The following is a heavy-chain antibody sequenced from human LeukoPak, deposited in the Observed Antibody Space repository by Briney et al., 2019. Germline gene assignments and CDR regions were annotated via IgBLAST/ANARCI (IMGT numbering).Heavy chain of an antibody. CDR1: GFTFRDYY. D-gene: IGHD6-13*01. V-gene: IGHV3-11*01. J-gene: IGHJ4*02. CDR3: ARRYSSSWYTDY. Sequence: SLRLSCAAAGFTFRDYYMSWIRQAPGKGLEWVSYISSSGSTIYYADSVKGRFTICRDNAKNSLYLQMNSLRAEDTAVYYCARRYSSSWYTDYWGQGTLVTVSS. CDR2: ISSSGSTI.